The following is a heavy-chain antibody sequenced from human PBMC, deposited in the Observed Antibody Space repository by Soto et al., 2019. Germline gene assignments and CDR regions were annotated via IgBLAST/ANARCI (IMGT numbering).Heavy chain of an antibody. V-gene: IGHV3-30-3*01. J-gene: IGHJ5*02. CDR3: ARDRRGGVLMVYALGTYNWFDP. CDR1: GFTFSSYA. Sequence: GGSLRLSCAASGFTFSSYAMHWVRQAPGKGLEWVAVISYDGSNKYYADSVKGRFTISRDNSKNTLYLQMNSLRAEDTAVYYCARDRRGGVLMVYALGTYNWFDPWGQGTLVTVSS. D-gene: IGHD2-8*01. CDR2: ISYDGSNK.